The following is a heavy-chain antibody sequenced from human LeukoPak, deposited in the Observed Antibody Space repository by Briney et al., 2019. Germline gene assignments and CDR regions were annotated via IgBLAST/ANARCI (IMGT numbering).Heavy chain of an antibody. Sequence: ASVKVSCKASGYTFTGYYMHWVRQAPGQGLEWMGWINPNSGGTNYAQKFQGRVTMTRDTSISTAYMELSRLRSDDTAVYYCARYRDSSGYNTIDYWGQGTLVTVSS. CDR2: INPNSGGT. V-gene: IGHV1-2*02. CDR1: GYTFTGYY. J-gene: IGHJ4*02. CDR3: ARYRDSSGYNTIDY. D-gene: IGHD3-22*01.